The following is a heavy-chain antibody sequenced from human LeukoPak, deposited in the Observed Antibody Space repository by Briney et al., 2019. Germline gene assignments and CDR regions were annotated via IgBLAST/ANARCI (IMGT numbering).Heavy chain of an antibody. D-gene: IGHD2-2*01. V-gene: IGHV3-7*03. Sequence: QSGGSLRLSCAASGFTFSSYWMSWVRQAPGKGLEWVANIKQDGSEKYYVDSVKGRFTISRDNAKNSLYLRMNSLRAEDTAVYYCARDLYCSSTSCYAGGYWGQGTLVTVSS. CDR2: IKQDGSEK. CDR3: ARDLYCSSTSCYAGGY. CDR1: GFTFSSYW. J-gene: IGHJ4*02.